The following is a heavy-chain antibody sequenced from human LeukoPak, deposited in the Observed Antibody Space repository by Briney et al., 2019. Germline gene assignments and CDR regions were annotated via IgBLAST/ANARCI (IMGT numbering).Heavy chain of an antibody. CDR1: GYTFTSYA. CDR3: AIESPPIWFGELGPFDY. V-gene: IGHV1-3*01. D-gene: IGHD3-10*01. CDR2: INAGNGNT. Sequence: ASVKVSCKASGYTFTSYAMHWVRQAPGQRLEWMGWINAGNGNTKYSQKFQGRVTITRDTSASTAYMELGSLRSEDTAVYYCAIESPPIWFGELGPFDYWGQGTLVTVSS. J-gene: IGHJ4*02.